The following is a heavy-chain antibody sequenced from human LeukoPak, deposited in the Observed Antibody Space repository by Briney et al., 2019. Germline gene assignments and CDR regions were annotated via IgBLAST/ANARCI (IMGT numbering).Heavy chain of an antibody. D-gene: IGHD3-22*01. J-gene: IGHJ5*02. CDR1: GYTFTSYG. Sequence: GASVKVSCKASGYTFTSYGISWVRQAPGQGLEWMGWISAYNGNTNYAQKLQGRVTMTTDTSTSTAYMELRSLRSDDTAVYYCARDYVALVVITTDDRFDPWGQGTLVTVSS. CDR2: ISAYNGNT. V-gene: IGHV1-18*01. CDR3: ARDYVALVVITTDDRFDP.